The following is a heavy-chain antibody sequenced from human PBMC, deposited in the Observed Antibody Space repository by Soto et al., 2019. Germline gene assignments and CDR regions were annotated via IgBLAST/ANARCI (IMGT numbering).Heavy chain of an antibody. CDR3: ARGTEDPRGDALDI. J-gene: IGHJ3*02. V-gene: IGHV6-1*01. D-gene: IGHD2-15*01. Sequence: SETLSLTCAISGDSVSSNSAAWNWIRQSPSRGLEWLGRTFYRSKWYNDYAISVRSRITINPDTSKNQFSLQLNSVIPDDTAVYYCARGTEDPRGDALDIWGQGTMVTVSS. CDR1: GDSVSSNSAA. CDR2: TFYRSKWYN.